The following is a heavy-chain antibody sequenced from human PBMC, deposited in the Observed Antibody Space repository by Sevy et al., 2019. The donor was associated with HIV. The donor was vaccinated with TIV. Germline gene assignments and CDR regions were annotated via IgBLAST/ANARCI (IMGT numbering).Heavy chain of an antibody. CDR3: AREPYFFDKSGYYWDY. CDR1: GVSVSSDTYY. V-gene: IGHV4-61*01. Sequence: SETLSLTCAVSGVSVSSDTYYWSWIRQPPGKGLEWIGYVYHTGSTNYSPSFKSRVTISVDTSKNQFSLRLFSVVAADTAVYYCAREPYFFDKSGYYWDYWGQGALVTVSS. J-gene: IGHJ4*02. D-gene: IGHD3-22*01. CDR2: VYHTGST.